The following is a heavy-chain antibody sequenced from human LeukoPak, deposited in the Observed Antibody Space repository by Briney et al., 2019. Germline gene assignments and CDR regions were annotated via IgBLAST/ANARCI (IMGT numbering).Heavy chain of an antibody. CDR2: ISSSSRYI. V-gene: IGHV3-21*04. CDR1: GFTFSSYS. CDR3: AKDYEGATQY. Sequence: GGSLRLSCAASGFTFSSYSMNWVRQAPGKGLEWVSSISSSSRYIYYADSVKGRFTISRDNSKNTLYLQMNSLRAEDTAVYYCAKDYEGATQYWGQGTLVTVSS. D-gene: IGHD1-26*01. J-gene: IGHJ4*02.